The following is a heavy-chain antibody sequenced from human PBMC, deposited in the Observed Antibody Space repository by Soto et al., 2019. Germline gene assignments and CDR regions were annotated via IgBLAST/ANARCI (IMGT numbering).Heavy chain of an antibody. CDR3: ARDTYSDYVFDY. Sequence: ASVNVSCKASGYTFTNYGISWVRQAPGQWLEWMGWISGFNDDRNYVQKFQGRLTMTTDTSTGTAYMELRSLTSDDTAVYYCARDTYSDYVFDYWGQGTLVTVSS. J-gene: IGHJ4*02. CDR2: ISGFNDDR. CDR1: GYTFTNYG. V-gene: IGHV1-18*04. D-gene: IGHD4-17*01.